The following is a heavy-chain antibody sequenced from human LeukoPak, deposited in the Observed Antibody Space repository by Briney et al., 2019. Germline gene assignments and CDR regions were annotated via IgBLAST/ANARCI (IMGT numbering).Heavy chain of an antibody. CDR1: GYTFTSYD. D-gene: IGHD2-8*01. CDR2: MNPNSGNT. V-gene: IGHV1-8*01. J-gene: IGHJ4*02. Sequence: ASVKVSCKASGYTFTSYDINWVRQATGQGLEWMGWMNPNSGNTGYAQKFQGRVTMTRNTSISTAYMELSSLRSEDTAVYYCARDRRANGVRYFYWGQGTLVTVSS. CDR3: ARDRRANGVRYFY.